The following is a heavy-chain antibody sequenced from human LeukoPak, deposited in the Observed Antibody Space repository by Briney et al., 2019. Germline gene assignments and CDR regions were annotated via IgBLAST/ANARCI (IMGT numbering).Heavy chain of an antibody. V-gene: IGHV1-3*01. CDR2: INVGNANT. CDR3: ARAYCGGDCYNDY. Sequence: ASVKVSCKASGYTFTTYAIHWVRQAPGQGPEWMRWINVGNANTRYSQKFQGRVTITRDTSASTAYIEMSSLRSEDTAVYYCARAYCGGDCYNDYWGQGTLVTVSS. J-gene: IGHJ4*02. D-gene: IGHD2-21*02. CDR1: GYTFTTYA.